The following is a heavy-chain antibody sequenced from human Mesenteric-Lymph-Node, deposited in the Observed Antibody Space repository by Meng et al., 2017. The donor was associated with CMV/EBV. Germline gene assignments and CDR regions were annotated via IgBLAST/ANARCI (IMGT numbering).Heavy chain of an antibody. CDR1: GFTFSSYA. Sequence: GESLKISCAASGFTFSSYAMHWVRQAPGKGLEWVAVISYDGSNKYYADSVKGRFTISRDNSKNTLYLQMNSLRAEDTAVYYCARVYYDFWSGYPEQNAFDIWGQGTMVTVSS. D-gene: IGHD3-3*01. V-gene: IGHV3-30-3*01. CDR3: ARVYYDFWSGYPEQNAFDI. CDR2: ISYDGSNK. J-gene: IGHJ3*02.